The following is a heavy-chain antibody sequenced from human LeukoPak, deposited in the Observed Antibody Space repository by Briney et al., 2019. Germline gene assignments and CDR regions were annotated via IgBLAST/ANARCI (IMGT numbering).Heavy chain of an antibody. D-gene: IGHD3-22*01. CDR1: GFTFSTYG. J-gene: IGHJ4*02. Sequence: GGSLRLACAASGFTFSTYGMHWVRQAPGKGLEWVAVLSYDGSNTYYADSVKGRFTISRDKSKNTLYLQMNSLRAEDTAVYYCAKEGYDSSGSFDYWGQGTLVTVSS. V-gene: IGHV3-30*18. CDR2: LSYDGSNT. CDR3: AKEGYDSSGSFDY.